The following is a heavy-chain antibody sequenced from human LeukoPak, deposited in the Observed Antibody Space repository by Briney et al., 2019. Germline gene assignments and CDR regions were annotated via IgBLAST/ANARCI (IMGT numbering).Heavy chain of an antibody. Sequence: SETLSLTCTVSGGSISSSSYYWGWIRQPPGKGLEWIGSIYYSGSTYYNPSLKSRVTISVDTSKNQFSLKLSSVTAADTAVYYCARQDGLWSNGYMDVWGKGTTVTVSS. D-gene: IGHD5-18*01. CDR1: GGSISSSSYY. CDR2: IYYSGST. V-gene: IGHV4-39*07. CDR3: ARQDGLWSNGYMDV. J-gene: IGHJ6*03.